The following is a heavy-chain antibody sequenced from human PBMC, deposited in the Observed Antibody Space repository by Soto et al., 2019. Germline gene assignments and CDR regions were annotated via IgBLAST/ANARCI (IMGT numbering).Heavy chain of an antibody. CDR3: ARAQGSSTSLEIYYYYYYGMDV. J-gene: IGHJ6*02. V-gene: IGHV1-69*01. D-gene: IGHD2-2*01. Sequence: QVQLVQSGAEVKKPGSSVKVSCTASGGTFGSYAISWVRQAPGQGLEWMGGIIPIPGTANYAQKFQGRVTIAADESTSTAYMELSSLRSEDTAVYYCARAQGSSTSLEIYYYYYYGMDVWGQGPTFTVSS. CDR1: GGTFGSYA. CDR2: IIPIPGTA.